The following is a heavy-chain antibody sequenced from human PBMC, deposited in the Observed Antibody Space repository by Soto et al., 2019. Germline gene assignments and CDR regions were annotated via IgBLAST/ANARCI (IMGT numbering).Heavy chain of an antibody. D-gene: IGHD3-3*01. CDR2: INPVGTIT. V-gene: IGHV3-74*01. CDR3: TSDTFGLRDS. CDR1: QISYKFYW. J-gene: IGHJ4*02. Sequence: WGSQRFFCSTSQISYKFYWSNWVRQTPGKGLVWVSRINPVGTITNCADSVEGGFIISRDNDATTLYLQMNSLSAEDTAIYYCTSDTFGLRDSWGQGT.